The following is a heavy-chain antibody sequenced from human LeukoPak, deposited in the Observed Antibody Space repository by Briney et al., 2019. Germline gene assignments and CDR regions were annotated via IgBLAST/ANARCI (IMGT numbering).Heavy chain of an antibody. CDR3: ARDPGYYDSSGYPTPYYYYYGMDV. CDR2: INPSGGST. Sequence: ASVKVSCKASGYTFTSYDINWVRQATGQGREGMGIINPSGGSTSYAQKFQGRVTMTRDTSTSTVYMELSSLRSEDTAVYYCARDPGYYDSSGYPTPYYYYYGMDVWGQGTTVTVSS. D-gene: IGHD3-22*01. J-gene: IGHJ6*02. V-gene: IGHV1-46*01. CDR1: GYTFTSYD.